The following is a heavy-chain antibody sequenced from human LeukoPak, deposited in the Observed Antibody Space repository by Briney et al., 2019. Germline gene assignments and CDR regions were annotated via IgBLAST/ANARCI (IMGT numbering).Heavy chain of an antibody. CDR2: ISGSGCST. CDR1: GFTFSSCA. D-gene: IGHD3-9*01. Sequence: GGSLRLSCAASGFTFSSCAMTWVRQAPGKGLEWVSGISGSGCSTYYADSVKGRFTISRDNSKNTLYLQMNSLRAEDTAVYYCAKYYDILTGYYPPLDYWGQGTLVTVSS. V-gene: IGHV3-23*01. CDR3: AKYYDILTGYYPPLDY. J-gene: IGHJ4*02.